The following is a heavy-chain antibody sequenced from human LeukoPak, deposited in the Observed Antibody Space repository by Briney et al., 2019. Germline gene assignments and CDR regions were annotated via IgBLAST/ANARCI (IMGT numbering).Heavy chain of an antibody. CDR3: ARGIVVVVGASDHFDY. D-gene: IGHD2-15*01. Sequence: GGSLRLSCVASGFTFSTYWMNWVRQAPGKGLERVGTISPDGSDKYYVDSVKGRFTISRDDAKTSLYLQINSLRADDTALYFCARGIVVVVGASDHFDYWGQGTLITVSS. V-gene: IGHV3-7*01. CDR1: GFTFSTYW. J-gene: IGHJ4*02. CDR2: ISPDGSDK.